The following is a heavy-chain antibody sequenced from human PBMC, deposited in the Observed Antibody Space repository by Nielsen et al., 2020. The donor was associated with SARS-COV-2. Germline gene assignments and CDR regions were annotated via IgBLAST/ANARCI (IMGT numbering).Heavy chain of an antibody. CDR2: ISYDGSNK. V-gene: IGHV3-30*18. Sequence: GESLKISCAASGFTFSSYGMHWVRQAPGKGLEWVAVISYDGSNKYYADSVKGRFTISRDNSKNTLYLQMNSLRAEDTAVYYCAKDAAADPFDYWGRGTLVTVSS. J-gene: IGHJ4*02. CDR3: AKDAAADPFDY. D-gene: IGHD6-13*01. CDR1: GFTFSSYG.